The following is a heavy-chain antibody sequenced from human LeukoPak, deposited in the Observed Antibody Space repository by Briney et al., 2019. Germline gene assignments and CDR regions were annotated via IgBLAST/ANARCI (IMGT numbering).Heavy chain of an antibody. CDR2: ISGSGGDT. J-gene: IGHJ6*02. CDR1: GGSISSSSYY. Sequence: PSETLSLTCTVSGGSISSSSYYWGWIRQPPGKGLEWVSAISGSGGDTYYADSVKGRFTFSRDNSKNTLYLQMNSLRPEDTALYYCAKAVWFGEFDYYFFGLDVWGQGTTVTVSS. CDR3: AKAVWFGEFDYYFFGLDV. V-gene: IGHV3-23*01. D-gene: IGHD3-10*01.